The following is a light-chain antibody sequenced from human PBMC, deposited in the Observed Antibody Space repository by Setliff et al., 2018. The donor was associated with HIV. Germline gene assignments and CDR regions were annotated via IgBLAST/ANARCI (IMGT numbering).Light chain of an antibody. CDR1: SSDVGAYNY. Sequence: SVLAQPASVSGSPGQSITISCTGTSSDVGAYNYVSWYQQHPGKAPKLMIYEVTNRPSGVSNRFSGSKSDDTASLTISGLQAEDEADYYCTSYTSSSTYVFGTGTKVTVL. J-gene: IGLJ1*01. V-gene: IGLV2-14*01. CDR3: TSYTSSSTYV. CDR2: EVT.